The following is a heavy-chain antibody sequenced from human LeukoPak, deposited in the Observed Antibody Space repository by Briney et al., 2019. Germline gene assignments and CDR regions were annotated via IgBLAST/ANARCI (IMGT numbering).Heavy chain of an antibody. Sequence: GESLKISCQGSGYSFTSSWIGWVRQMPGKGLEWMGIIYPGDSDTRYSPSFQGQVTISADKSISTAYLQWSSLKASDTAMYYCASTIRYFDWLSPPGAFDIWGQGTMVTVSS. J-gene: IGHJ3*02. V-gene: IGHV5-51*01. CDR3: ASTIRYFDWLSPPGAFDI. CDR2: IYPGDSDT. D-gene: IGHD3-9*01. CDR1: GYSFTSSW.